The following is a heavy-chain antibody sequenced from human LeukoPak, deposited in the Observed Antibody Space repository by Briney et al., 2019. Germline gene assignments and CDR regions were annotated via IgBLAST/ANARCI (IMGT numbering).Heavy chain of an antibody. CDR1: GLTFSRYW. Sequence: GGSLRLSCVASGLTFSRYWMHWVRQAPGKGLVWVSRINSDGRGTNYADSVKGRFSISRDNAENTLYLQMNSLRVEDTAVYYCVRGADTGYSSDSWGQGTLVTVSS. J-gene: IGHJ4*02. CDR3: VRGADTGYSSDS. D-gene: IGHD3-9*01. V-gene: IGHV3-74*01. CDR2: INSDGRGT.